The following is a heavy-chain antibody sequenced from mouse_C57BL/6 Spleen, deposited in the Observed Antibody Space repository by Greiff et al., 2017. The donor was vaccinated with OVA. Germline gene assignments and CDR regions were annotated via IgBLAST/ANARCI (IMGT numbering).Heavy chain of an antibody. CDR2: INPNNGGT. D-gene: IGHD1-1*01. J-gene: IGHJ2*01. Sequence: VQLKQSGPELVKPGASVKMSCKASGYTFTDYNMHWVKQSHGKSLEWIGYINPNNGGTSYNQKFKGKATLTVNKSSSTAYMELRSLTSEDSAVYYCARKGVGDFDDWGQGTTLTVSS. CDR1: GYTFTDYN. V-gene: IGHV1-22*01. CDR3: ARKGVGDFDD.